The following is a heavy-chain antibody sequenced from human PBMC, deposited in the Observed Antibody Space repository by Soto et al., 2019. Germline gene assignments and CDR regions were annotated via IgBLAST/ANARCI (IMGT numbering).Heavy chain of an antibody. J-gene: IGHJ6*02. D-gene: IGHD3-16*02. Sequence: PGGSLRLSCAASGFTFSSYAMSWVRQAPGKGLEWVSAISGSGGSTYYADSVKGRFTISRDNSKNTLYLQMNSLRAEDTAVYYCAKENYDYVWGSYRLHWHGMDVWGQGTTVTVSS. CDR3: AKENYDYVWGSYRLHWHGMDV. CDR1: GFTFSSYA. CDR2: ISGSGGST. V-gene: IGHV3-23*01.